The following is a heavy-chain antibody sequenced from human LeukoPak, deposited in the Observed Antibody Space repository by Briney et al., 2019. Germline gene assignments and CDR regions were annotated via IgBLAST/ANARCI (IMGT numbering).Heavy chain of an antibody. Sequence: PGGSLRLSCAASGFTFSSYWMSWVRQAPGKGLEWVANIKQDGSEKYYVDSVKGRFTISRDNAKNSLYLQMNSLRAEDTAVYYCAKAGVPAAISGGWFDPWGQGTLVTVSS. CDR3: AKAGVPAAISGGWFDP. V-gene: IGHV3-7*01. J-gene: IGHJ5*02. CDR2: IKQDGSEK. D-gene: IGHD2-2*02. CDR1: GFTFSSYW.